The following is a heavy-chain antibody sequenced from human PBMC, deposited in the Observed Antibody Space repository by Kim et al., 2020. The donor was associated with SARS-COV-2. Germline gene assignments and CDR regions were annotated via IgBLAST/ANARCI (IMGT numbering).Heavy chain of an antibody. V-gene: IGHV4-34*01. Sequence: SETLSLTCAVYGGSFSGYYWSWIRQPPGKGLEWIGEINHSGSTNYNPSLKSRVTISVDTSKNQFSLKLSSVTAADTAVYYCARGHIVVVPAAYYYYYYGMDVWGQGTTVTVSS. D-gene: IGHD2-2*01. CDR1: GGSFSGYY. J-gene: IGHJ6*02. CDR3: ARGHIVVVPAAYYYYYYGMDV. CDR2: INHSGST.